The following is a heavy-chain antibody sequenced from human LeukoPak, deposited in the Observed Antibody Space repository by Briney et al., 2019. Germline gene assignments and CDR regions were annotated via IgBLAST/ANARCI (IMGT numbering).Heavy chain of an antibody. D-gene: IGHD3-9*01. Sequence: MTSETLSLTCAVYGGSFSGYYWSWIRQPPGKGLEWIGEINHSGSTNYNPSLKSRVTISVDTSKNQFSLKLSSVTAADTAVYYCARGGRDILTGYYVDYWGQGTLVTVSS. CDR3: ARGGRDILTGYYVDY. CDR1: GGSFSGYY. J-gene: IGHJ4*02. CDR2: INHSGST. V-gene: IGHV4-34*01.